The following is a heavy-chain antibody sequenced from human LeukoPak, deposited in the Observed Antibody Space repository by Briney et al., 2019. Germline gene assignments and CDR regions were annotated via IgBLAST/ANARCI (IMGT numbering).Heavy chain of an antibody. CDR1: GFTFSSYA. Sequence: GGSLRLSCAASGFTFSSYAMSWVRQAPGEGLEWVSAISGSGGSTYYADSVKGRFTISRDNSKNTLYLQMNSLRAEDTAVYYCAREHYYERTPYYYYGMDVWGQGTTVTVSS. CDR3: AREHYYERTPYYYYGMDV. J-gene: IGHJ6*02. D-gene: IGHD3-22*01. V-gene: IGHV3-23*01. CDR2: ISGSGGST.